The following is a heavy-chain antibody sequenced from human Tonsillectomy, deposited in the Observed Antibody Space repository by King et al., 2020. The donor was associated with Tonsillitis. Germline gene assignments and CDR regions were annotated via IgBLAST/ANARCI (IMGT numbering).Heavy chain of an antibody. D-gene: IGHD7-27*01. J-gene: IGHJ6*03. Sequence: VQLVESGGGVVKPGGSLRCSWAASGFSFSTSGMHCVRQAPGQGLGWVALISSNGSTIYYGDSVKGRFTISRDNFKYTLYFEMTSLKAEDTAVYYGAKGLTGGENSYYSMDGWGKGTTVTVSS. CDR3: AKGLTGGENSYYSMDG. CDR2: ISSNGSTI. CDR1: GFSFSTSG. V-gene: IGHV3-30*18.